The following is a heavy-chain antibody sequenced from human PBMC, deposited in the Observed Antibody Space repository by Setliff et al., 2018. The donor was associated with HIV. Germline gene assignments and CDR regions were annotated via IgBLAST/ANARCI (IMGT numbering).Heavy chain of an antibody. J-gene: IGHJ4*02. CDR2: IAPNSGDT. V-gene: IGHV1-2*06. CDR1: GYTFGYNY. Sequence: ASVKVSCKTSGYTFGYNYIHWVRQAPGQGLEWMGRIAPNSGDTKYAQKFEGRVTVTRDTSINTVYMEVSSLRSDDTAAYYCSRDVGVPGRGNALDYWGQGTQVTVSS. CDR3: SRDVGVPGRGNALDY. D-gene: IGHD1-26*01.